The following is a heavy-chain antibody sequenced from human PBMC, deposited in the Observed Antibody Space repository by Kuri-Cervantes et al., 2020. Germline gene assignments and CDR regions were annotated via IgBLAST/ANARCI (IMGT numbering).Heavy chain of an antibody. CDR2: LYHSGST. Sequence: GSLRLSCAVSGGSISSSNWWSWVRQPPGKGLEWIGELYHSGSTNYNPSLKSRVTISVDKSKNQFSLKLSSVTAADTAVYYCARSVVVGAANNWFDPWGQGTLATVSS. J-gene: IGHJ5*02. V-gene: IGHV4-4*02. CDR1: GGSISSSNW. D-gene: IGHD2-15*01. CDR3: ARSVVVGAANNWFDP.